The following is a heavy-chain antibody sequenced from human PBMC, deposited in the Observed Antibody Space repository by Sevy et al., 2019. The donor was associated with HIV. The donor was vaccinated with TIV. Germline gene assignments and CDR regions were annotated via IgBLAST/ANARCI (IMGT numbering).Heavy chain of an antibody. D-gene: IGHD2-2*01. CDR2: TKKVGSEK. V-gene: IGHV3-7*03. J-gene: IGHJ6*02. Sequence: GGCLRLSCAASGFTFSNYWMSWVRQAPGKGLEWVANTKKVGSEKHYVDSVKGRFTISRDNAKNSLFLQMNCLRAEDTALYYCARDCSSTSCLWGLDVWGQGTTVTVSS. CDR1: GFTFSNYW. CDR3: ARDCSSTSCLWGLDV.